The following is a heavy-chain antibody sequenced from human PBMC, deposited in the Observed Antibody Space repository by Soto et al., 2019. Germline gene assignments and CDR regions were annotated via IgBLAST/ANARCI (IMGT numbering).Heavy chain of an antibody. J-gene: IGHJ5*02. CDR3: AREDPRPNWFDP. CDR1: GGTFSSYA. Sequence: SVKVSCKASGGTFSSYAISWVRQAPGQGLEWMGGIIPIFGTANYAQKFQGRVTITADESTSTAYMELSSLRSEDTAVYYCAREDPRPNWFDPWGQGTLVTVSS. CDR2: IIPIFGTA. V-gene: IGHV1-69*13.